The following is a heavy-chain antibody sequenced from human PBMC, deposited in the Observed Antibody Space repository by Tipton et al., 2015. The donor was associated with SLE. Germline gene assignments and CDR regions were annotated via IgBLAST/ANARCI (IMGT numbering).Heavy chain of an antibody. CDR3: ARGELYSGASLYYFEY. CDR2: IYYSGTT. D-gene: IGHD1-7*01. V-gene: IGHV4-31*03. J-gene: IGHJ4*02. CDR1: GGSISSGGYY. Sequence: TLSLTCTVSGGSISSGGYYWSWIRQHPGEGPEWIGYIYYSGTTYYNPSLKSRVSISVGTSKNQFSLKLSSVTAADTAVYFCARGELYSGASLYYFEYWGQGTLVTVSS.